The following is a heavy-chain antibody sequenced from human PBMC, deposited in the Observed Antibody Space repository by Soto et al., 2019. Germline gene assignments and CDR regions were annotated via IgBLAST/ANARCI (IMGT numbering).Heavy chain of an antibody. CDR2: ISSSSSYI. D-gene: IGHD1-1*01. V-gene: IGHV3-21*01. CDR1: GFTFSSYS. CDR3: ASIGGNYDAFDI. J-gene: IGHJ3*02. Sequence: EVQLVESGGGLVKPGGSLRLSCAASGFTFSSYSMNWVRQAPGKGLEWVSSISSSSSYIYYADSVKGRFTISRDNAKNSLYLQMNSLGAEDPAVYYWASIGGNYDAFDIWGQGTMVTVSS.